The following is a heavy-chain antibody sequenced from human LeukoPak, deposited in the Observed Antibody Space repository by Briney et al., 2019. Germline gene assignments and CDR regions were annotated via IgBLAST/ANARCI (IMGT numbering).Heavy chain of an antibody. D-gene: IGHD5-12*01. CDR1: GFTFSPFW. Sequence: GGSLTLSCAASGFTFSPFWMHWVRQAPGKGLVWVSHMDSDGSTTLYADSVKGRFTISRDNARNTLYLQMNNLRVEDTAVYFCARDRGHPDAFNIWGHGTMVTVSS. V-gene: IGHV3-74*01. CDR2: MDSDGSTT. CDR3: ARDRGHPDAFNI. J-gene: IGHJ3*02.